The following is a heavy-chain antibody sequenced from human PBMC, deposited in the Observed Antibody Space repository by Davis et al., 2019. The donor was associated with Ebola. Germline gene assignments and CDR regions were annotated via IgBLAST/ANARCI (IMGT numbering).Heavy chain of an antibody. CDR1: GFIFSDYY. CDR2: INSTGDII. V-gene: IGHV3-11*04. D-gene: IGHD3-22*01. CDR3: ARDYYDTNGFYTDAFDM. Sequence: PGGSLRLSCATSGFIFSDYYMSWIRQAPGKGLEWLAYINSTGDIIDYAVSVKGRFTISRDNAKKSLYLQMNSLRDEDTAVYKCARDYYDTNGFYTDAFDMWGQGTMVSVSS. J-gene: IGHJ3*02.